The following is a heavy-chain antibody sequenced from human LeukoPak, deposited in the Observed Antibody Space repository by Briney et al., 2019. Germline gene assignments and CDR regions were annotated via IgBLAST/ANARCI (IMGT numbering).Heavy chain of an antibody. D-gene: IGHD4-17*01. Sequence: GGSLRLSCAASGFTFSSYAMSWVRQAPGKGLEWVSFIWYDGGNKYYADSVKGRFTIFRDISKNTLYLQMNSLRVEDTALYYCAKDGGTYGIDYWGQGTLVTVSS. CDR1: GFTFSSYA. J-gene: IGHJ4*02. V-gene: IGHV3-30*02. CDR2: IWYDGGNK. CDR3: AKDGGTYGIDY.